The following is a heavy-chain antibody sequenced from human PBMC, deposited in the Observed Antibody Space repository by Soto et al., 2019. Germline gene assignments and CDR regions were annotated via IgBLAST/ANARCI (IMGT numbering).Heavy chain of an antibody. V-gene: IGHV1-18*01. Sequence: QVQLVQSGAEVKKPGASVKVSCKASGYTFTSYGISWVRQAPGQGLEWMGWISAYNGNTNYAQKLQGRVTMTTDTATSTAYMELRSLRSDDTAVYYCARDRSSSSLRYYYGMDVWGQGTTVTVSS. D-gene: IGHD6-6*01. CDR3: ARDRSSSSLRYYYGMDV. J-gene: IGHJ6*02. CDR2: ISAYNGNT. CDR1: GYTFTSYG.